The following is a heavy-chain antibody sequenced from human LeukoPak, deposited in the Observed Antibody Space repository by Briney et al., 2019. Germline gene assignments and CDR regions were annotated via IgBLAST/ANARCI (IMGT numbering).Heavy chain of an antibody. CDR2: ISYDGSNK. D-gene: IGHD3-10*02. Sequence: AGGSLRLSCAASGFTFSSYAMHWVRQAPGKGLEWVAVISYDGSNKYYADSVKGRFTISRDNSKNTLYLQMNSLRAEDTAVYYCAMSSRDWGQGTLVTVSS. CDR1: GFTFSSYA. V-gene: IGHV3-30*04. J-gene: IGHJ4*02. CDR3: AMSSRD.